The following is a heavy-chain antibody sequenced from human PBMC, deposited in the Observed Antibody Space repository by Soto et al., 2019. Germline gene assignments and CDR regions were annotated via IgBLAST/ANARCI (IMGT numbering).Heavy chain of an antibody. Sequence: EVQLVESGGGLVQPGRSLRLSCAASGFTFDDYAIHWVRQGPGKGLEWVSGISWNSGSMGYADSVKGRFTISRDNAKKSLYLEMNSLRAEDTALYYCAKSPRARFGGYNSYFDYWGQGTLVTVSS. CDR2: ISWNSGSM. CDR3: AKSPRARFGGYNSYFDY. V-gene: IGHV3-9*01. CDR1: GFTFDDYA. J-gene: IGHJ4*02. D-gene: IGHD5-12*01.